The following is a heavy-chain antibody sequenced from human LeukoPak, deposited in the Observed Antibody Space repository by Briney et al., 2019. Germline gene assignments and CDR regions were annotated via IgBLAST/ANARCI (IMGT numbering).Heavy chain of an antibody. J-gene: IGHJ4*02. Sequence: SETLSLTCTVSGGSLSSYYWSWIRQPAGKGLEWIGRIYTSGSTNYNPSLKSRVTMSVHTSKNQFSLKLSSVTAADTAVYYCARHDDYGDFFDYWGQGTLVTVSS. CDR3: ARHDDYGDFFDY. V-gene: IGHV4-4*07. CDR1: GGSLSSYY. CDR2: IYTSGST. D-gene: IGHD4-17*01.